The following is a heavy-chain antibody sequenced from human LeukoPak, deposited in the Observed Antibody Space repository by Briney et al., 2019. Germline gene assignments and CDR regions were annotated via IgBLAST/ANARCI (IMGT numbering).Heavy chain of an antibody. D-gene: IGHD3-22*01. J-gene: IGHJ4*02. CDR2: ISYDGSNK. Sequence: GGSLRLSCAASGFTFSSYAMHWVRQAPGKGLEWVAVISYDGSNKYYADSVKGRFTISRDNSKNTLYLQMNGLRAEDTAVYYYAKDHHYYDSSGTFDYWGQGTLVTVSS. V-gene: IGHV3-30*04. CDR1: GFTFSSYA. CDR3: AKDHHYYDSSGTFDY.